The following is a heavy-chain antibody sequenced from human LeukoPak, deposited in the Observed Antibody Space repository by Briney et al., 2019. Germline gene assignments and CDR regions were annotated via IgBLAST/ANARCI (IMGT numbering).Heavy chain of an antibody. V-gene: IGHV3-21*01. CDR1: GFTFSTYG. CDR2: ISSGSVYI. D-gene: IGHD3-10*01. J-gene: IGHJ6*03. Sequence: GGSLRLSCAASGFTFSTYGMNWVRQAPGKGLEWVSSISSGSVYIYYADSVKGRFTISRDNAKNSLYLQMNSLRAEDTAVYYCARDREEDYYMDVWGKGTTVTVSS. CDR3: ARDREEDYYMDV.